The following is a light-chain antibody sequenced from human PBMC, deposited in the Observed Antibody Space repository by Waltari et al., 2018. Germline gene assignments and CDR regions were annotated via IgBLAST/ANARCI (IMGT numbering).Light chain of an antibody. J-gene: IGLJ3*02. V-gene: IGLV6-57*01. CDR3: QSYDSSINWV. CDR2: ENN. CDR1: SGSIASNY. Sequence: NFMLTQPHSVSESPGKTVTISCTRSSGSIASNYVQGYQQRPGSSPTTVIYENNQRPSGVPDRFSGSIDSSSNSASLTISGLKTEDEADYYCQSYDSSINWVFGGGTKLTVL.